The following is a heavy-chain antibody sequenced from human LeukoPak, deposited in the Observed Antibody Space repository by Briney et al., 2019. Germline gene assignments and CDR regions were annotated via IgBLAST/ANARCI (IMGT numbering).Heavy chain of an antibody. CDR1: GGSISSYS. Sequence: SETLSLTCTVSGGSISSYSWSWIRQPPGKGLEWIGYIYYSGSTSYNPSLKSRVTISVDTSKNQFSLKLSSVTAADTAVYYCARENLVTMVRGVVDLWGRGTLVSVSS. CDR2: IYYSGST. D-gene: IGHD3-10*01. J-gene: IGHJ2*01. CDR3: ARENLVTMVRGVVDL. V-gene: IGHV4-59*01.